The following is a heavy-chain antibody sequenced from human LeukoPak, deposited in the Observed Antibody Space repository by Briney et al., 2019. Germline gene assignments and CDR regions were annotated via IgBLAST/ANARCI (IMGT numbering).Heavy chain of an antibody. CDR1: GGSISSGGYY. V-gene: IGHV4-31*03. D-gene: IGHD2-2*01. Sequence: SETLSLTCTVSGGSISSGGYYWSWIRQHPGKGLEWIGYIYYSGSTYYNPSLRSRVTISVDTSKNQFSLKLSSVTAADTAVYYCARVGWIQVLGYCSSTSCYAYWFDPWGQGTLVTVSS. J-gene: IGHJ5*02. CDR3: ARVGWIQVLGYCSSTSCYAYWFDP. CDR2: IYYSGST.